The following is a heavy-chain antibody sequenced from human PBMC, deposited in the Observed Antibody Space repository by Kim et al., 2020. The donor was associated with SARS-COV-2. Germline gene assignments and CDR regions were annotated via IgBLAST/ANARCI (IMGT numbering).Heavy chain of an antibody. CDR1: GGSFSGYY. CDR3: ARGLGGYNWNYLVWFDP. CDR2: INHSGST. V-gene: IGHV4-34*01. Sequence: SETLSLTCAVYGGSFSGYYWSWIRQPPGKGLEWIGEINHSGSTNYNPSLKSRVTISVDTSKNQFSLKLSSVTAADTAVYYCARGLGGYNWNYLVWFDPWGQGTLVTVSS. D-gene: IGHD1-7*01. J-gene: IGHJ5*02.